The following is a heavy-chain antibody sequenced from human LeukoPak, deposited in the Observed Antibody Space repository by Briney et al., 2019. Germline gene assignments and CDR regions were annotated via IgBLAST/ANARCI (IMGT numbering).Heavy chain of an antibody. CDR1: GSTFNYYW. J-gene: IGHJ4*02. Sequence: GGSLRLSCAASGSTFNYYWLTWVRQAPGQGLEWVANIQQDVSEKYSVDSVKGPFITTTDNAKNSLYLQMNSLRADDKAVYYYARVRKLRTREVMVPLDYWGQGTLVTVSS. V-gene: IGHV3-7*01. D-gene: IGHD3-10*01. CDR3: ARVRKLRTREVMVPLDY. CDR2: IQQDVSEK.